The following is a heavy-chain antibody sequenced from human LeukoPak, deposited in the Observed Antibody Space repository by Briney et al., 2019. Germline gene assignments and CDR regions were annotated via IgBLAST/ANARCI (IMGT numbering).Heavy chain of an antibody. J-gene: IGHJ6*04. V-gene: IGHV4-4*02. CDR3: ARVDYGSGSPPLYGMDV. CDR1: GGSISSSNW. Sequence: SGTLSLTCAVSGGSISSSNWWSWVRQPPGRGLEWIGEIYHSGSTNYNPSLKSRVTISVDKSKNQFSLKLSSVTAADTAVYYCARVDYGSGSPPLYGMDVWGKGTTVTVSS. D-gene: IGHD3-10*01. CDR2: IYHSGST.